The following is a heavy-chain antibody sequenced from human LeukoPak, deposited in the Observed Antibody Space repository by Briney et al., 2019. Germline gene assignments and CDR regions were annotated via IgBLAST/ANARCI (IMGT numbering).Heavy chain of an antibody. D-gene: IGHD3-22*01. CDR1: GYTFTGYW. Sequence: ASVKVSCKAFGYTFTGYWMHWVRQAPGQGPEWMGVISPSGGSTIYAQKFKGRVTLTRDMSTSTDYLELSSLRSEDTAVYYCARTLVVINDAFDIWGQGTMVTVSS. V-gene: IGHV1-46*01. CDR3: ARTLVVINDAFDI. CDR2: ISPSGGST. J-gene: IGHJ3*02.